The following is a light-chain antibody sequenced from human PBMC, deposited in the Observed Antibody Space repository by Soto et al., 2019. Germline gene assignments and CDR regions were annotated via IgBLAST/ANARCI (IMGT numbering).Light chain of an antibody. J-gene: IGKJ3*01. CDR3: LQTYRTPFT. CDR1: QSITSF. V-gene: IGKV1-39*01. CDR2: GAS. Sequence: DIQMTKSPSSLSASVGDRVTITCRARQSITSFLSWYQHKPGKAPKLMIYGASSLHRGVPSRFSSSGSGTDFTLTISSLQPGYFATYYCLQTYRTPFTFGPGTTVDLK.